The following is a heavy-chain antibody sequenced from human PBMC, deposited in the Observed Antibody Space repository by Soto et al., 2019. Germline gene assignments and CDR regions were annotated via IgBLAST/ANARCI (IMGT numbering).Heavy chain of an antibody. CDR2: ITFSGNTV. CDR1: GFTFSDSY. V-gene: IGHV3-11*01. CDR3: ARDRITIFGVAMPQHFDY. J-gene: IGHJ4*02. Sequence: GSLRLSCAASGFTFSDSYMSWIRQAPGKGLEWISYITFSGNTVYYADSLKGRFTISRDNAKNSLYLQMNRLRAEDTAVYYCARDRITIFGVAMPQHFDYWGQGTLVTVSS. D-gene: IGHD3-3*01.